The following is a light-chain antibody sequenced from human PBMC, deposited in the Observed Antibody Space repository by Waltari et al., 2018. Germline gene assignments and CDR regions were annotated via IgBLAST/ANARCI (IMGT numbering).Light chain of an antibody. J-gene: IGKJ1*01. CDR1: QSLVHTDGRTY. CDR2: ENS. Sequence: DVVMTQTPLSLSVTPGQPASISCKSSQSLVHTDGRTYFYWFLQRAGQSPQLLISENSIRVSGVPDRVSGSGSGTDFTLHISRVEAEDVGVYYCMHAIQLPRTFGQGTRVEIK. CDR3: MHAIQLPRT. V-gene: IGKV2-29*02.